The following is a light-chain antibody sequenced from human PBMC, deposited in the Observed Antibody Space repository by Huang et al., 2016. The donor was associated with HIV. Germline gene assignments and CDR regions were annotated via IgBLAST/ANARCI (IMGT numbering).Light chain of an antibody. CDR2: GAS. J-gene: IGKJ1*01. CDR3: QQYSDWPPRT. Sequence: EIVMTQSPATLSVSPGRRVTLSCRASQSISNKLAWYQQKPGQAPRLLIYGASTRATGSPARFSGSGSGTEFTLTISSLQSEDFAVYYCQQYSDWPPRTFGQGTKVEI. CDR1: QSISNK. V-gene: IGKV3-15*01.